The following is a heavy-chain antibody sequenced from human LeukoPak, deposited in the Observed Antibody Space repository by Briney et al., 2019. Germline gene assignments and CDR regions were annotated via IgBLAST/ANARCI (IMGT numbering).Heavy chain of an antibody. CDR2: FSGSGGHT. V-gene: IGHV3-23*01. CDR1: GLTFSNCV. J-gene: IGHJ3*02. CDR3: ARDRSGSGVVGAFDI. D-gene: IGHD1-26*01. Sequence: PGGSVRLPCAASGLTFSNCVMIWAPQAPGKGLEWGPSFSGSGGHTYYTDSVKGRFTVSSDNSKKTLYLQMNSLRAEDTAEYYCARDRSGSGVVGAFDIGGQGSMVTVSS.